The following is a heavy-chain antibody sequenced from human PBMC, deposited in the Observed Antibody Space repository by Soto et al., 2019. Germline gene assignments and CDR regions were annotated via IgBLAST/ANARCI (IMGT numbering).Heavy chain of an antibody. D-gene: IGHD6-6*01. J-gene: IGHJ4*02. CDR2: VSNDGRKI. V-gene: IGHV3-30-3*02. CDR3: AKGGGSSYDHYFDH. CDR1: GGTYSSYA. Sequence: ACKASGGTYSSYAISWVRQAPGKGLEWVAVVSNDGRKIYYADSVQGRFTISRDNSKSTLSLQMNSLRIEDTAVYYCAKGGGSSYDHYFDHWGQGTLVPSPQ.